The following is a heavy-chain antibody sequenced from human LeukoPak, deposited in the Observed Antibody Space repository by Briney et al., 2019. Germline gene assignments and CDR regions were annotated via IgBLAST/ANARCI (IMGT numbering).Heavy chain of an antibody. CDR3: ATYTSGAFLFDY. V-gene: IGHV1-2*06. Sequence: ASVKVSCKASGYTFTGYHMHWVRQAPGQGLEWMGQINPNSGGTNYAQKFQGRVTITRDTSISTAYMELSRLRSDDTAVYFCATYTSGAFLFDYWGQGTLVTVSS. J-gene: IGHJ4*02. D-gene: IGHD2-8*02. CDR1: GYTFTGYH. CDR2: INPNSGGT.